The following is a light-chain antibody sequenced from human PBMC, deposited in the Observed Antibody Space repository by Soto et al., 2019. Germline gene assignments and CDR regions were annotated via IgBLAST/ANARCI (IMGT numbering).Light chain of an antibody. CDR2: AAS. CDR1: QSVSSSY. V-gene: IGKV3-20*01. CDR3: QLYGSSPQRYT. J-gene: IGKJ2*01. Sequence: ESVLTQSPGTLSLSPGERAALSCRASQSVSSSYLAWYQQKSGQAPRLLIYAASTRATGIPDRFSGSGSGTDFTLTISRLEPEDFAVYFCQLYGSSPQRYTFGQGTNLEIK.